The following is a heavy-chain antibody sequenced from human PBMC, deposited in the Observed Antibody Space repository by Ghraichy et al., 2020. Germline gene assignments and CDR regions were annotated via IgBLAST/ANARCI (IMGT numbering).Heavy chain of an antibody. V-gene: IGHV4-4*07. Sequence: SETLSLTCTVSGGSIINTYYWSWIRQPAGKGLEWIGRIYNSGGIDYNPSLKSRVTMSVDTSKNQFTLKLRSLTAADTAVYYCAREPYYYDSSGHYHYYFDYWGQGTLVTVSS. CDR3: AREPYYYDSSGHYHYYFDY. J-gene: IGHJ4*02. CDR1: GGSIINTYY. CDR2: IYNSGGI. D-gene: IGHD3-22*01.